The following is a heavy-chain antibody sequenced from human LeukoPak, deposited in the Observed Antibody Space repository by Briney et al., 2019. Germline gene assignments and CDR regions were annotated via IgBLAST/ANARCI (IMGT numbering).Heavy chain of an antibody. V-gene: IGHV4-34*01. J-gene: IGHJ2*01. CDR1: GGSFSGYY. D-gene: IGHD3-10*01. CDR2: INHSGST. CDR3: AREAPGMVWYFDL. Sequence: SETLSLTCAVYGGSFSGYYWSWIRQPPGKGLEWIGEINHSGSTNYNPSLKSRVTISVDTSKNQFSLKLSSVTAADTAVYYCAREAPGMVWYFDLWGRGTLVTVSS.